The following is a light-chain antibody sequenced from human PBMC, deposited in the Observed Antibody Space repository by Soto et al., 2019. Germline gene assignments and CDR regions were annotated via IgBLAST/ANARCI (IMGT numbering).Light chain of an antibody. CDR2: GAS. CDR3: QQYGSSPRT. J-gene: IGKJ1*01. V-gene: IGKV3-20*01. Sequence: DIVLTQSQGSLSFSTGERATLSCRASQSVSSNYLAWYQQKPGQAPRLLIYGASSRATGIPERFSGSGSVTDFTLTISRLEPEDFAVYFCQQYGSSPRTFGQGTKVDIK. CDR1: QSVSSNY.